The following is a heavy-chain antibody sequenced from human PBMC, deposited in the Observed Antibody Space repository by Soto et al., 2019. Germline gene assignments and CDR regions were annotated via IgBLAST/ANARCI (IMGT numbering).Heavy chain of an antibody. J-gene: IGHJ4*02. V-gene: IGHV3-30*04. CDR2: ISYDGRND. Sequence: QVHLVESGGGVVQPGRSLRLSCEASGFTFNSYPIHWVRQAPGKGPEWVAVISYDGRNDYYGDSVRGRFTISRDNSKNTVYLQMNSLTPEDTAVYYCARDPYFDYWGQGTLVTVSS. CDR3: ARDPYFDY. CDR1: GFTFNSYP.